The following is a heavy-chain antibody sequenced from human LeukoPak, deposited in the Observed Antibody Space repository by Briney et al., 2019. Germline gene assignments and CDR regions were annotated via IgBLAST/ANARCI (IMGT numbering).Heavy chain of an antibody. CDR3: AKEGTITAYNFDY. V-gene: IGHV3-7*05. CDR1: GFTFSSFY. J-gene: IGHJ4*02. CDR2: IKGDESEK. D-gene: IGHD5-12*01. Sequence: PGGSLRLSCAASGFTFSSFYMSWVRQAPGKGLEWVANIKGDESEKYYVDSVKGRFTISRDNAKNSLYLQMNSLRAEDTAVYYCAKEGTITAYNFDYRGQGTLVTVSS.